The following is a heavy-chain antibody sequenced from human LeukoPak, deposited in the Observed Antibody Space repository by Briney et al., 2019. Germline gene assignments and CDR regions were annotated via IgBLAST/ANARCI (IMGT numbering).Heavy chain of an antibody. CDR2: ISAYNGNT. CDR3: ARVYSSPSWYYYYMDV. V-gene: IGHV1-18*01. Sequence: GASVKVSCKASGYSFSSYGISWVRQAPGQGLEWMGWISAYNGNTNYAQKLQGRVTMTTDTSTSTAYMELRSLRSDDTAVYYCARVYSSPSWYYYYMDVWGKGTTVTVSS. D-gene: IGHD6-6*01. CDR1: GYSFSSYG. J-gene: IGHJ6*03.